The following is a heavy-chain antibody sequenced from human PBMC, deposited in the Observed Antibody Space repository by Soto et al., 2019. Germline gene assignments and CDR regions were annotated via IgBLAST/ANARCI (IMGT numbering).Heavy chain of an antibody. J-gene: IGHJ5*02. CDR2: INHSVST. D-gene: IGHD2-15*01. V-gene: IGHV4-34*01. CDR1: GGSFSGYY. Sequence: SETRSLICAVYGGSFSGYYWSWIRQPPGKGLEWIGEINHSVSTNYNPSLKSRVTISVDTSKNQFSLKLSSVTAADTAVYYCARGRYCSGGSCYSGSHNWSERWGQGTLVSVSA. CDR3: ARGRYCSGGSCYSGSHNWSER.